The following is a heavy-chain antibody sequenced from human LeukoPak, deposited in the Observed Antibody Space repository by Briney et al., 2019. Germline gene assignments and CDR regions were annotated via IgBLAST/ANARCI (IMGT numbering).Heavy chain of an antibody. CDR3: ARVGIVVPAAHELYYFDY. V-gene: IGHV4-34*01. CDR1: GFTFSSYA. Sequence: GSLRLSCAASGFTFSSYAMSWVRQAPGKGLEWIGEINHSGSTNYNPSLKSRVTISVDTSKNQFSLKLSSVTAADTAVYYCARVGIVVPAAHELYYFDYWGQGTLVTVSS. J-gene: IGHJ4*02. CDR2: INHSGST. D-gene: IGHD2-2*01.